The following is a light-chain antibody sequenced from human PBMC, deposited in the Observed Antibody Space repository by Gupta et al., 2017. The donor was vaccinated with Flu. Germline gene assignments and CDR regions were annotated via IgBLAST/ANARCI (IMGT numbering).Light chain of an antibody. Sequence: QSALTQPASVSGSPGPSIAISCTGTSSDVGGYEYVSWYQQHPDKAPKLMIFEVSNRPSGVSNRFSGSKSGNTASLTISGLQAEDEADYYCSSYTNTGTLVVFGGGTKLTVL. CDR1: SSDVGGYEY. J-gene: IGLJ2*01. CDR2: EVS. V-gene: IGLV2-14*01. CDR3: SSYTNTGTLVV.